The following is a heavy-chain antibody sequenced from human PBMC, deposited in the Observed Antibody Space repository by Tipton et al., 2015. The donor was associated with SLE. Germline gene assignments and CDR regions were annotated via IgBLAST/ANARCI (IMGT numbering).Heavy chain of an antibody. V-gene: IGHV3-30*04. D-gene: IGHD2-15*01. CDR2: ISYDGSNK. J-gene: IGHJ4*02. CDR1: GFTFSTYA. Sequence: SLRLSCAASGFTFSTYAMHWVRQAPGKGLEWVAVISYDGSNKYYADSVKGRFTISRDNSKNTLYLRMNSLRAEDTAVYYCARDLGSWGFDYWGQRTLVTVSS. CDR3: ARDLGSWGFDY.